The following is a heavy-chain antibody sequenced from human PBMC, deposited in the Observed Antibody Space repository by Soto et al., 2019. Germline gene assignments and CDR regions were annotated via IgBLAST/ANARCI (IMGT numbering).Heavy chain of an antibody. CDR3: AKVIAAAGTGYWFDP. V-gene: IGHV3-23*01. J-gene: IGHJ5*02. CDR2: ISGSGGST. D-gene: IGHD6-13*01. CDR1: GFTFSSYA. Sequence: EVQLLESGGGLXQPXXSLRLSCAASGFTFSSYAMSWVRQAPGKGLEWVSAISGSGGSTYYADSRKGRFTISRDNSKNTLYLQMNSLRAEDPAGYYCAKVIAAAGTGYWFDPWGQGTLVTVSS.